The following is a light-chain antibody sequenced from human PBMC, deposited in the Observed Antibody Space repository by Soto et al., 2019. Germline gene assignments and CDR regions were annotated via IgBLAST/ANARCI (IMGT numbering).Light chain of an antibody. Sequence: EIVMTQSPATLSVSPGERATISCRASQSVSSNLAWYQQKPGQAPRLLIYGASTRATGIPARFSGSGSGTEFTLTISSLQSEDFAVYYCQQYNNWPPLTVGGGTKVEIK. J-gene: IGKJ4*01. CDR3: QQYNNWPPLT. V-gene: IGKV3-15*01. CDR1: QSVSSN. CDR2: GAS.